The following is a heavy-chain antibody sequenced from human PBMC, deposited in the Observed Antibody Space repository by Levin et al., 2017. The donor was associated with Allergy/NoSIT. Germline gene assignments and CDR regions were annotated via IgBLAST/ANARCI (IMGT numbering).Heavy chain of an antibody. V-gene: IGHV1-69*01. CDR1: GGTFSSYA. Sequence: KISCKASGGTFSSYAISWVRQAPGQGLEWMGGIIPIFGTANYAQKFQGRVTITADESTSTAYMELSSLRSEDTAVYYCAREGAAVAGTGGGTFDYWGQGTLVTVSS. CDR3: AREGAAVAGTGGGTFDY. J-gene: IGHJ4*02. D-gene: IGHD6-19*01. CDR2: IIPIFGTA.